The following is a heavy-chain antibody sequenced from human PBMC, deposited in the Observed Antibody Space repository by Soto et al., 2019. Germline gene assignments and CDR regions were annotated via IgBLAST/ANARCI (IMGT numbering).Heavy chain of an antibody. D-gene: IGHD3-10*01. Sequence: SLRLSCAASGFTFSSYGMHWVPQAPGKGLEWVAVIWYDGSNKYYADSVKGRFTISRDNSKNTLYLQMNSLRAEDTAVYYCARDLYYGSGSYYPDYWGQGTLVTVSS. J-gene: IGHJ4*02. V-gene: IGHV3-33*01. CDR3: ARDLYYGSGSYYPDY. CDR1: GFTFSSYG. CDR2: IWYDGSNK.